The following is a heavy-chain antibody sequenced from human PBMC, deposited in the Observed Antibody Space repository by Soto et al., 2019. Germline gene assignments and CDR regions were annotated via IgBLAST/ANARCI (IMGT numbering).Heavy chain of an antibody. D-gene: IGHD6-19*01. V-gene: IGHV3-15*01. CDR1: GFTFNNAW. J-gene: IGHJ4*02. CDR3: ASKPKAVAGYFHY. Sequence: EVQLVESGGGLVKPGGSLRLSCAASGFTFNNAWMSWVRQAPGKGLEWVARIQSKSDGGAIDYVAPVKGRFTISRDDSKNTLYLQMSGLKTEDTAVYYCASKPKAVAGYFHYWGQGTLVTVSS. CDR2: IQSKSDGGAI.